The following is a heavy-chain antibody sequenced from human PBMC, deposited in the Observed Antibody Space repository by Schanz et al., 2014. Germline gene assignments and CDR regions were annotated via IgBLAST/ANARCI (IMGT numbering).Heavy chain of an antibody. V-gene: IGHV3-23*04. Sequence: EVQLVESGGGLVQPGGSLRLSCAASGFTFRNYDMRWVRQAPGKGLEWVSTITGSGGSTFYADSVKGRFTISRDNSMNTLYLQMNSLRAEDTAVYYCARDKGGYYPFDYWGQGTLVTVSS. CDR1: GFTFRNYD. D-gene: IGHD3-3*01. J-gene: IGHJ4*02. CDR2: ITGSGGST. CDR3: ARDKGGYYPFDY.